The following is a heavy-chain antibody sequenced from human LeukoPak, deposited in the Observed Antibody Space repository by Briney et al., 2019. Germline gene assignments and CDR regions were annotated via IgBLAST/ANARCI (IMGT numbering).Heavy chain of an antibody. CDR1: GYTFTSYY. V-gene: IGHV1-46*01. J-gene: IGHJ4*02. Sequence: ASVKVSCKASGYTFTSYYIHWVRRAPGQGLEWMGIINPSGGSTNYAQKFQGRVTMTRDTSTSTVYMELSSLRSEDTAVYYCARARTGDLEYWGQGTLVTVSS. CDR3: ARARTGDLEY. CDR2: INPSGGST. D-gene: IGHD7-27*01.